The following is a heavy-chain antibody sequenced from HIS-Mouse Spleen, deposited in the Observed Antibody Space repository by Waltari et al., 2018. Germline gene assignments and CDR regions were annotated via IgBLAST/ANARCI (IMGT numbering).Heavy chain of an antibody. V-gene: IGHV4-39*07. CDR3: AREIPYSSSWYDWYFDL. CDR2: IYYSGRT. J-gene: IGHJ2*01. CDR1: GGSISSSSYY. D-gene: IGHD6-13*01. Sequence: QLQLQESGPGLVKPSETLSLTCTVSGGSISSSSYYWGWIRQPPGKGLEWIGSIYYSGRTYYNPSLKSRVTISVDTSKYQFSLKLSSVTAADTAVYYCAREIPYSSSWYDWYFDLWDRGTLVTVSS.